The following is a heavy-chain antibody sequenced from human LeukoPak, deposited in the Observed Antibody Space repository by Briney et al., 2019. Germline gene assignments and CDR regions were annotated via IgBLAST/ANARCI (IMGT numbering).Heavy chain of an antibody. Sequence: SQTLSLTCTVSGASISSGGYYWSWVRQDPGKGLEWIGCIYYGGSTYYNPSLKSRITISVDTSKNQFSLELSSVTAADTAVYFCARADGGVRGYYFDYWGQGIMVTVSS. CDR2: IYYGGST. J-gene: IGHJ4*02. CDR1: GASISSGGYY. D-gene: IGHD3-10*01. V-gene: IGHV4-31*03. CDR3: ARADGGVRGYYFDY.